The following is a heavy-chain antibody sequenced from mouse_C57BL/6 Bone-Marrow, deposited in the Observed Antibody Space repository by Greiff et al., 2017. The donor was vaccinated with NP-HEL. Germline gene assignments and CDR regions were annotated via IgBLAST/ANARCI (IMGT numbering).Heavy chain of an antibody. CDR3: ARGYYGGLYAMDY. J-gene: IGHJ4*01. V-gene: IGHV1-81*01. CDR1: GYTFTSYG. CDR2: IYPRSGNT. D-gene: IGHD1-1*01. Sequence: VQLVESGAELARPGASVKLSCKASGYTFTSYGISWVKQRTGQGLEWIGEIYPRSGNTYYNEKFKGKATLTADKSSSTAYMELRSLTSEDSAVYFCARGYYGGLYAMDYWGQGTSVTVSS.